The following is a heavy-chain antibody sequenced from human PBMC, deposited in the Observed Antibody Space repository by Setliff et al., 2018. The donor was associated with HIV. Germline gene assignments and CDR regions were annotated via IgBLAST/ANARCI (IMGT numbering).Heavy chain of an antibody. Sequence: TSETLSLTCAVSGVSISSYYWNWIRQPPGKGLEWIGYIYSNENTNYNPSLKSRVTISVDTSKNQFTLKLSSVTAADTAVYYCARGPEFSIGGHYYYYYMDVWGRGTAVTVSS. V-gene: IGHV4-4*08. CDR2: IYSNENT. CDR1: GVSISSYY. D-gene: IGHD6-6*01. CDR3: ARGPEFSIGGHYYYYYMDV. J-gene: IGHJ6*03.